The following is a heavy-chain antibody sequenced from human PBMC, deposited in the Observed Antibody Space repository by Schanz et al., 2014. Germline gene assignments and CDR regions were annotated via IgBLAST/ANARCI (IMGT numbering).Heavy chain of an antibody. CDR2: IFTDGRT. D-gene: IGHD3-10*01. CDR3: ARIGGSVFDY. J-gene: IGHJ4*02. V-gene: IGHV3-53*01. CDR1: GFAVDNYY. Sequence: VQLVESGGGLVQPGGSLRLSCAASGFAVDNYYMSCVRQAPGRGLEWVSIIFTDGRTYYADSVKGRFTISRDSSKNTLYLQMNSLRAEDTAVYYCARIGGSVFDYWAQGTLVTVSS.